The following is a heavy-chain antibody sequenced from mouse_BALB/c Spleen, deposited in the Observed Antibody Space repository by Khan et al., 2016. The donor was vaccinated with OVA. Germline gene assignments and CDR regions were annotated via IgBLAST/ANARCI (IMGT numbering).Heavy chain of an antibody. Sequence: VQLQESGAELARPGASVKPSCKASGYTFTDYYINWVKQRTGQGLEWIGEISPGSGDTYYNEKFKGKATLTADKSSSTAYMQLSSLTSEASAVYFCARRNYFGYTFAYWGQGTLVTVSA. CDR3: ARRNYFGYTFAY. D-gene: IGHD1-2*01. J-gene: IGHJ3*01. V-gene: IGHV1-77*01. CDR2: ISPGSGDT. CDR1: GYTFTDYY.